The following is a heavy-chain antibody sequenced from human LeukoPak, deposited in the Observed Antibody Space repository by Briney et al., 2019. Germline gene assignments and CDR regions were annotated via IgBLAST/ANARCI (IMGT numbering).Heavy chain of an antibody. Sequence: ASVKVSCKASGYTFTSYDINRVRQATGQGLEWMGWMNPNSGNTGYAQKFQGRVTITRNTSISTAYMELSSLRSEDTAVYYCARVKVGYGGDAFDIWGQGTMVTVSS. V-gene: IGHV1-8*03. CDR2: MNPNSGNT. D-gene: IGHD5-12*01. CDR3: ARVKVGYGGDAFDI. J-gene: IGHJ3*02. CDR1: GYTFTSYD.